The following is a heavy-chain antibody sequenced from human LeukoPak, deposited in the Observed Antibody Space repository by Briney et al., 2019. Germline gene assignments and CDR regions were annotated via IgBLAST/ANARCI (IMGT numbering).Heavy chain of an antibody. CDR2: INSDGSST. J-gene: IGHJ4*02. Sequence: GGSLRLSCTASGFTFSTYWMHWVRQAPGKGLVWVSHINSDGSSTNYAVSVKGRFTISRDNAKNTLYLQMNSLRAEDTAVYYCTRDSDNRAADYWGQGTLVTVSS. CDR3: TRDSDNRAADY. D-gene: IGHD1-1*01. CDR1: GFTFSTYW. V-gene: IGHV3-74*01.